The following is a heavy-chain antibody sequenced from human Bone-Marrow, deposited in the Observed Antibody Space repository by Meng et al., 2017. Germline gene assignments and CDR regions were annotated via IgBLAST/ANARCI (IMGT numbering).Heavy chain of an antibody. D-gene: IGHD6-13*01. J-gene: IGHJ4*02. Sequence: QVQLEQCGAEVKKPGASVKVSCKASGYTFTSYDINWVRQATGQGLEWMGWMNPNSGNTGYAQKFQGRVTMTRNTSISTAYMELSSLRSEDTAVYYCASGSIAAAGPDYWGQGTLVTVSS. CDR1: GYTFTSYD. V-gene: IGHV1-8*01. CDR3: ASGSIAAAGPDY. CDR2: MNPNSGNT.